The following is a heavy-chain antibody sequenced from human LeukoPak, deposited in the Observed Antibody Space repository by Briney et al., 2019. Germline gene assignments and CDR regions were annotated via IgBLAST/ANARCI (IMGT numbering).Heavy chain of an antibody. CDR1: GFTFSSYA. D-gene: IGHD6-19*01. J-gene: IGHJ3*02. V-gene: IGHV3-23*01. CDR2: ISGSGGST. CDR3: ASPARDPVAGKAFDI. Sequence: GGSLRLSCAASGFTFSSYAMSWVRQAPGKGLEWVSAISGSGGSTYYADSVKGRFTTSRDNSKNTLYLQMNSLRAEDTAVYYCASPARDPVAGKAFDIWGQGTMVTVSS.